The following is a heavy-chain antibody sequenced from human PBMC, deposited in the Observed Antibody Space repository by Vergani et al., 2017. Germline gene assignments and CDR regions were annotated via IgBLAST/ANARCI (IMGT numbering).Heavy chain of an antibody. CDR1: GVTFDNYA. CDR3: ENEPRHIVGATTFLDY. CDR2: KSSMGIST. V-gene: IGHV3-23*01. Sequence: EVQALESGGGLVQSGGSLRLSCAASGVTFDNYAISGVRQAPAKGRAWVSGKSSMGISTYYADSVKGRLFISRGNSKNTLYLEMNSLRFVDTAVYYCENEPRHIVGATTFLDYWGQGTMVTVSS. J-gene: IGHJ4*02. D-gene: IGHD1-26*01.